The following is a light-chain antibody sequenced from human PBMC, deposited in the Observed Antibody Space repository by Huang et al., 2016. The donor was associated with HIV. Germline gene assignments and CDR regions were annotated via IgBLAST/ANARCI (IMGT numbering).Light chain of an antibody. CDR1: QTISDGY. CDR3: QQYTNSPFT. Sequence: EIVLTQSPGTLSSSPGERATLSCRASQTISDGYLAGYQQKPGQSPRLLIYGASNRATGIPDRFSARGSGTDFTLAISRLEPEDFAMYFCQQYTNSPFTFGQGTRLEIK. J-gene: IGKJ2*01. CDR2: GAS. V-gene: IGKV3-20*01.